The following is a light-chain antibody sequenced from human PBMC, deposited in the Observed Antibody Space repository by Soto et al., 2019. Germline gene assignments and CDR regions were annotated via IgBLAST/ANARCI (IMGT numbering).Light chain of an antibody. J-gene: IGLJ3*02. V-gene: IGLV4-69*01. CDR1: SGHSSYT. Sequence: QLVLTQSPSASASLGASVNLTCTLSSGHSSYTIAWHQQQPEKGPRYLMKLYSDGSHIKGDGIPDRFSGSSSGAERYLTISSLQSEDEADYYCQTWGTGIRVFGGGTKLTVL. CDR3: QTWGTGIRV. CDR2: LYSDGSH.